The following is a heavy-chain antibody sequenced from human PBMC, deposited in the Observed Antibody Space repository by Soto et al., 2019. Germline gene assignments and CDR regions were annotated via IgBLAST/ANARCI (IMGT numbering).Heavy chain of an antibody. J-gene: IGHJ4*02. V-gene: IGHV3-30*18. CDR2: ISYDGSNK. CDR1: EFTFSTYG. CDR3: VHDGDYEDY. Sequence: QVQLVESGGGVVQPGRSLRLSCVASEFTFSTYGMHWVRQAPGKGLEWVAVISYDGSNKDYADSVKGRFAISRDNSKNTLYLQMNSLTAEDAAVYYCVHDGDYEDYWGQGTLVTVSS. D-gene: IGHD4-17*01.